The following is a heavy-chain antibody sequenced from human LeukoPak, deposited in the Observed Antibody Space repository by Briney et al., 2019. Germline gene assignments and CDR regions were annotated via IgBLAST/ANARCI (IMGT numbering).Heavy chain of an antibody. V-gene: IGHV3-23*01. D-gene: IGHD5-12*01. Sequence: GGSLRLSCAASGFTFSSYAMSWVRQAQGKGLEWVSAISGSRLTTYYADSVKGRFTVSRDNSRNTLYLQMNSLRAEDTAVYYCAKGGSAYDSRGVDYWGQGTLVTVSS. CDR3: AKGGSAYDSRGVDY. CDR1: GFTFSSYA. CDR2: ISGSRLTT. J-gene: IGHJ4*02.